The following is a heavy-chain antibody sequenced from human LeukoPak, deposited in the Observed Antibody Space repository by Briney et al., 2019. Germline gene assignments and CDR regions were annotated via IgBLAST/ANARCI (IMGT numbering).Heavy chain of an antibody. CDR1: GFTFSSYW. CDR2: INWNGGST. CDR3: ARAYYYYMDV. J-gene: IGHJ6*03. Sequence: PGGSLRLSCAASGFTFSSYWMHWVRQAPGKGLEWVSGINWNGGSTGYADSVKGRFTISRDNAKNSLYLQMNSLRAEDTALYYCARAYYYYMDVWGKGTTVTVSS. V-gene: IGHV3-20*04.